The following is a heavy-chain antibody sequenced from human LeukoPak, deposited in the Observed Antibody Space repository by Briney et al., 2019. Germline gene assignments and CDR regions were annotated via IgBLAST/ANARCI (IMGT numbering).Heavy chain of an antibody. CDR1: GFTFRSYS. CDR3: ARERRRSYYYYGMDV. J-gene: IGHJ6*02. V-gene: IGHV3-48*01. CDR2: FSSSSSTI. Sequence: GGSLRLSCAASGFTFRSYSMTWVGQAPGKGVGWVSDFSSSSSTIYYADSVKGLFTISRDNAKNSLYLQMNSLRAEDTAVYYCARERRRSYYYYGMDVWGQGTTVTVSS.